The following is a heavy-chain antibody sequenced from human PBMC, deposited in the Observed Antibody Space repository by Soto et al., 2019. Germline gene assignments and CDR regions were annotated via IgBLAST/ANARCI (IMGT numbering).Heavy chain of an antibody. CDR1: GGSVSSGSYY. D-gene: IGHD3-10*01. CDR2: IYYSGST. V-gene: IGHV4-61*01. J-gene: IGHJ4*02. Sequence: PSETLSLTCTVSGGSVSSGSYYWSWIRQPPGKGLEWIGYIYYSGSTNYNPSLKSRVTISVDTSKNQFSLKLSSVTAADTAVYYCARDQITMVRGVSRALDYWGQGTLVTVSS. CDR3: ARDQITMVRGVSRALDY.